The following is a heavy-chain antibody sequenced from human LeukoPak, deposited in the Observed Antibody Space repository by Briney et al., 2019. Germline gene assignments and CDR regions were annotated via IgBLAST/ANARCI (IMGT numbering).Heavy chain of an antibody. CDR1: GFIFGNEW. Sequence: TGGSLRLSCAASGFIFGNEWARWVRQAPGKGLEWVGRISTKKEGRTTDYGAPVKGRFLISRDDSKNTVYLQMDSLKTDDTGVYFCTRGHYSSLWGQGTQVTVSA. CDR2: ISTKKEGRTT. V-gene: IGHV3-15*01. D-gene: IGHD6-13*01. CDR3: TRGHYSSL. J-gene: IGHJ4*02.